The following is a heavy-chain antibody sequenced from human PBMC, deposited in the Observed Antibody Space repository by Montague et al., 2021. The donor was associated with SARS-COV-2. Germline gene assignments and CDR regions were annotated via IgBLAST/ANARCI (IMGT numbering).Heavy chain of an antibody. CDR3: ARYRTDWFQLDF. J-gene: IGHJ4*02. CDR2: IDNSGGRT. CDR1: GFTFTSYA. V-gene: IGHV3-23*01. D-gene: IGHD3-9*01. Sequence: SLRLSCAASGFTFTSYAMVWVRQAPGKGLEWVLGIDNSGGRTYYADSVKGRFTISRDNSKNTLCLQMNSLRAEDTAIYYCARYRTDWFQLDFWGQGTLVTVSS.